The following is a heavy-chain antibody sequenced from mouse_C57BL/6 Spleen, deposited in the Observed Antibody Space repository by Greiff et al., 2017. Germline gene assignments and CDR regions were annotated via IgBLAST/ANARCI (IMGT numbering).Heavy chain of an antibody. V-gene: IGHV1-18*01. CDR2: INPNNGGT. Sequence: VQLKQSGPELVKPGASVKIPCKASGYTFTDYNMDWVKQSHGKSLEWIGDINPNNGGTIYNQKFKGKATLTVDKSSSTAYMELRSLTSEDTAVYYCARGESNLLDYWGQGTTLTVSS. CDR1: GYTFTDYN. CDR3: ARGESNLLDY. J-gene: IGHJ2*01. D-gene: IGHD2-5*01.